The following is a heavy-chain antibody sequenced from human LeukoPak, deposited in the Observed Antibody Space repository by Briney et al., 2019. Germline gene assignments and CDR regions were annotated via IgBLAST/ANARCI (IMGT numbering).Heavy chain of an antibody. Sequence: PSETLSLTCAVYGGSFSGYYWSWTRQPPGKGLEWIGEINHSGSTNYNPSLKSRVTISVDTSKNQFSLKLSSVTAADTAVYYCARFRLSRYFDLWGRGTLVTVSS. J-gene: IGHJ2*01. V-gene: IGHV4-34*01. CDR1: GGSFSGYY. CDR2: INHSGST. CDR3: ARFRLSRYFDL.